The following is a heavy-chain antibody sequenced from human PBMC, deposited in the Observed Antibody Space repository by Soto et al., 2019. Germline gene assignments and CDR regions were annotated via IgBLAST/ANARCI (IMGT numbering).Heavy chain of an antibody. V-gene: IGHV3-30*03. D-gene: IGHD1-26*01. CDR3: ARDGQWELLSWYFDY. J-gene: IGHJ4*02. CDR2: ISYDGSNN. Sequence: PGGSLRLSCAASGFTFSSYGMHWVRQAPGKGLEWVAVISYDGSNNYYGDSVKGRFTISRDDSKKTLYLQMNSLRAEDTAVYYCARDGQWELLSWYFDYWGQGTLVTVSS. CDR1: GFTFSSYG.